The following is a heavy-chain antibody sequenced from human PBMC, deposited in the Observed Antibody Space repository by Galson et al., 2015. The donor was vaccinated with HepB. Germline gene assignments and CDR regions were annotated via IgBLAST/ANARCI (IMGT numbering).Heavy chain of an antibody. Sequence: SVKVSCKASGFTFSDFHIQWVRQSPGQGLQWMGRINPNSGIAVYAEGFQGRVAITADTSISTAYMELTWLKFDDTALYYCARASLFWNNRESDAFDVWGPGTMVTVSS. D-gene: IGHD3-3*01. CDR1: GFTFSDFH. CDR2: INPNSGIA. J-gene: IGHJ3*01. CDR3: ARASLFWNNRESDAFDV. V-gene: IGHV1-2*06.